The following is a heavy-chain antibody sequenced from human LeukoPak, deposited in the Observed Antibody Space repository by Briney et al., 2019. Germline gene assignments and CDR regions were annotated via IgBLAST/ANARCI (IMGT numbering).Heavy chain of an antibody. J-gene: IGHJ4*02. CDR2: INWNGGSR. V-gene: IGHV3-20*04. D-gene: IGHD6-19*01. CDR1: GFTFDDYG. CDR3: VREGHASQWMPLDY. Sequence: GGSLRLSCAASGFTFDDYGMSWVRHAPGKGLEWVSGINWNGGSRSYAASVKGRFTISRDNANSSLHLQMNSLRAEDTALYYCVREGHASQWMPLDYWGQGTLVTVSS.